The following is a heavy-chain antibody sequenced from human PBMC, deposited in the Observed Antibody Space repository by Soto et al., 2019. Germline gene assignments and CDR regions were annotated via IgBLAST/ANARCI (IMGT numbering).Heavy chain of an antibody. D-gene: IGHD2-2*01. CDR1: GGTFSSYA. V-gene: IGHV1-69*13. CDR2: IIPIFGTA. Sequence: SVKVSCKASGGTFSSYAISWVRQAPGQGLEWMGGIIPIFGTANYAQKFQGRVTITADESTSTAYMELSSLRSEDTAVYYCARGGGYCSSTSPRDCDAFDIWGQGTMVTVSS. J-gene: IGHJ3*02. CDR3: ARGGGYCSSTSPRDCDAFDI.